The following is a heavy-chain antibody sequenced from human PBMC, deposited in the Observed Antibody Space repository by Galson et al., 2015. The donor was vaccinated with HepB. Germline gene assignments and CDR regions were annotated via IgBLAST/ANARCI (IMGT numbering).Heavy chain of an antibody. J-gene: IGHJ4*02. D-gene: IGHD1-26*01. CDR1: GFSFTDYW. CDR2: LNPDGSMK. Sequence: SLRLSCAASGFSFTDYWMSWVRQAPGKGLQWVAYLNPDGSMKYYVDSVKGRFTISRDDAKNSLYLQMNSLGAEDTAVYYCVRDLRGRSFYWGQGTLVTVSS. CDR3: VRDLRGRSFY. V-gene: IGHV3-7*01.